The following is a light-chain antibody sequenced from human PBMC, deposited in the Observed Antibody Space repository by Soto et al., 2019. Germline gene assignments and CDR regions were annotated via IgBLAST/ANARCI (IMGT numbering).Light chain of an antibody. J-gene: IGKJ1*01. CDR2: AAS. Sequence: AIQMTQSPSSLSASIGDRVTITCRASQGIRNELGWYQQKPGKAPILLIYAASSLQSGVPSRFSGSGSGTDFTLTISSLQHEDFATYYCLQDYSYPRTFGQGTKVDIK. CDR1: QGIRNE. V-gene: IGKV1-6*01. CDR3: LQDYSYPRT.